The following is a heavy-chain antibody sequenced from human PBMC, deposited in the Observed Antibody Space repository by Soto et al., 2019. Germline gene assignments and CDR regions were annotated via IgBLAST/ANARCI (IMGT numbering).Heavy chain of an antibody. CDR1: GYTFTSYG. CDR2: ISAYNGNT. D-gene: IGHD4-17*01. CDR3: ARDRKGATVTTMHFDY. V-gene: IGHV1-18*03. Sequence: QVQLVQSGAEVKKPGASVKVSCKASGYTFTSYGISWVRQAPGQGLEWMGWISAYNGNTNYAQKLQGRVTMTTDTSTSTAYMELRSLRSDDMAVYYCARDRKGATVTTMHFDYWGQGTLVTVSS. J-gene: IGHJ4*02.